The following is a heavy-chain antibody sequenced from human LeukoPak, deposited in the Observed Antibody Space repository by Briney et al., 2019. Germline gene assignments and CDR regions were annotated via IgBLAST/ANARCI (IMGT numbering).Heavy chain of an antibody. CDR1: GYTFTSYY. D-gene: IGHD4-17*01. J-gene: IGHJ4*02. V-gene: IGHV1-46*01. Sequence: GASVKVSCKASGYTFTSYYLNWVRQAPGQGLEWMGIINPSGGSRSYAQKFQGRVTLTRDTSTSTVHMELSSLRSEDTAVYYCARGLTTVTNCFDYWGQGTLVTVSS. CDR2: INPSGGSR. CDR3: ARGLTTVTNCFDY.